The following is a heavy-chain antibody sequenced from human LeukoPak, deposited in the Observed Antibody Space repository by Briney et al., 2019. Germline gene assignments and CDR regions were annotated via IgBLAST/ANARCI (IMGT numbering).Heavy chain of an antibody. CDR3: AKGYSSTWLGIDY. J-gene: IGHJ4*02. CDR2: ISWNSGSI. CDR1: GFSLEDYA. D-gene: IGHD6-13*01. V-gene: IGHV3-9*01. Sequence: GGSPRLSCVASGFSLEDYAMHWVRQAPGKGLEWVSTISWNSGSIGYADSVKGRFTISRDNAKNSLYLQMNSLRPEDTALYYCAKGYSSTWLGIDYWGQGTLVTVSS.